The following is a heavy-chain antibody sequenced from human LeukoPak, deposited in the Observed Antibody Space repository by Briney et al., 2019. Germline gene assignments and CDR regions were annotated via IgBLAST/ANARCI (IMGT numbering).Heavy chain of an antibody. Sequence: KPSETLSLTCAVYGGSFSGYYWSWIRQPPGKGLEWIGEINHSGSTNYNPSLKSRVTISVDTSKNQFTLKLSSVTAADTAVYYCARGRGTLVGATSFDYWGQGTLVTVSS. CDR2: INHSGST. CDR3: ARGRGTLVGATSFDY. V-gene: IGHV4-34*01. J-gene: IGHJ4*02. CDR1: GGSFSGYY. D-gene: IGHD1-26*01.